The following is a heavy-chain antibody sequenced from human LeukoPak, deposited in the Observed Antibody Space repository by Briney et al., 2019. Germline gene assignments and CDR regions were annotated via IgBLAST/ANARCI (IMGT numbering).Heavy chain of an antibody. V-gene: IGHV3-48*03. CDR2: ISTSGSTI. J-gene: IGHJ6*03. CDR1: GFTFSSYD. D-gene: IGHD6-13*01. Sequence: GGSLRLSCAASGFTFSSYDMNWLRQAPGKGLEWVSYISTSGSTIYYADSVKGRFTISRDNAKNSLYLQMNSLRAEDTAVYYCARDDQAAAGTGYYYYYMDVWGKGTTVTVPS. CDR3: ARDDQAAAGTGYYYYYMDV.